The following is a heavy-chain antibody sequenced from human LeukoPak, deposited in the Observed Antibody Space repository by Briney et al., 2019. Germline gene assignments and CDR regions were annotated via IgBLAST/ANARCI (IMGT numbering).Heavy chain of an antibody. CDR2: IYYSGST. V-gene: IGHV4-59*01. Sequence: ASETLSLTCTVSGGSISSYYWSWIRQPPGKGLEWIGYIYYSGSTNYNPSLKSRVTISVDTSKNQFSLKLSSVTAADTAVYYCARARVTFWSGPFYFDYWGQGTLVTVSS. CDR3: ARARVTFWSGPFYFDY. D-gene: IGHD3-3*01. CDR1: GGSISSYY. J-gene: IGHJ4*02.